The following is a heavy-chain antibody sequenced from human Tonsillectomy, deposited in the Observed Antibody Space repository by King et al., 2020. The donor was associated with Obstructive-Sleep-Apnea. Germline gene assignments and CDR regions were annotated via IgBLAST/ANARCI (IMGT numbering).Heavy chain of an antibody. CDR2: INHSGST. J-gene: IGHJ6*02. V-gene: IGHV4-34*01. D-gene: IGHD3-10*01. Sequence: QVQLQQWGAGLLKPSETLSLTCAVYGGSFSGYYWSWIRQPPGKGLEWIGEINHSGSTNYNPSLKSRVTISVDTSKNQFSLKLSSVTAADTAVYYCARRRITMVRGGYYYYYGMDVWGQGTTVTVSS. CDR1: GGSFSGYY. CDR3: ARRRITMVRGGYYYYYGMDV.